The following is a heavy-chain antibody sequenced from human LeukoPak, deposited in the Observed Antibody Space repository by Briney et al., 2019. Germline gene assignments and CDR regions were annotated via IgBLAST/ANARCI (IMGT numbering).Heavy chain of an antibody. CDR1: GFTFSTYA. V-gene: IGHV3-64D*09. Sequence: GGSLRLSCSASGFTFSTYALHWVRQAPGIGLRFVASVSSDGSGTYYADSVKGRFTISRDNSKTTLYLQMSSLRTEDTAVYYCVKDQSISGYFDFWGQGALVTVSS. CDR2: VSSDGSGT. J-gene: IGHJ4*02. D-gene: IGHD1-20*01. CDR3: VKDQSISGYFDF.